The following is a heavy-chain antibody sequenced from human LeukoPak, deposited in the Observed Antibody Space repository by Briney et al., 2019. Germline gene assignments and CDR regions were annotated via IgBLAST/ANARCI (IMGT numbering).Heavy chain of an antibody. CDR2: INGGGGRT. CDR3: AKADGDYTFIDY. D-gene: IGHD4-17*01. V-gene: IGHV3-23*01. CDR1: GFTFSSYA. Sequence: AGGSLRLSCAASGFTFSSYAMSWVRQAPGKGLEWVSAINGGGGRTYNADSVKGRFTISRDNSKNTLFLQMNSLRAEDTAIYYCAKADGDYTFIDYWGQGTLVTVSS. J-gene: IGHJ4*02.